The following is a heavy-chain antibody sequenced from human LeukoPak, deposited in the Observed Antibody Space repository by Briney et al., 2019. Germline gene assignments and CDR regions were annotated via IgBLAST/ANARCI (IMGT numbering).Heavy chain of an antibody. CDR3: ARQSGWRSYFDH. V-gene: IGHV3-23*01. Sequence: PGGSLRLSCAAAGFTFSSYAMSWVRQAPGKGLEWVSTISDNGGSTYYADSVKGRFTISRDNSKNTVYLQMNSLRAEDVAVYYCARQSGWRSYFDHWGQGTLVTVSS. J-gene: IGHJ4*02. CDR1: GFTFSSYA. CDR2: ISDNGGST. D-gene: IGHD6-19*01.